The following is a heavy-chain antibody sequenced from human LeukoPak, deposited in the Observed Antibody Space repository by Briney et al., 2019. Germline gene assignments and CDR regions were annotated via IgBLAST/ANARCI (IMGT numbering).Heavy chain of an antibody. J-gene: IGHJ5*02. CDR3: ARWVPGGNNWFDP. CDR1: GGSISSYY. Sequence: PSETLSLTCTVSGGSISSYYWSWVRQPPGKGLEWMGYIYHSGSTNYNPSLKSRVTISVDTSKNQFSLKLGSVTAADTAVYYCARWVPGGNNWFDPWGQGTLVTVSS. V-gene: IGHV4-59*08. D-gene: IGHD3-10*01. CDR2: IYHSGST.